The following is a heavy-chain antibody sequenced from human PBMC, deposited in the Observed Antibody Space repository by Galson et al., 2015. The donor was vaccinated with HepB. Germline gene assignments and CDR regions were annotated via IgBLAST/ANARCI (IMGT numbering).Heavy chain of an antibody. Sequence: SLRLSCAASGFTFSSYSMNWVRQAPGKGLEWVSSISSSSSYIYYADSVKGRFTISRDNAKNSLYLQMNSLRAEDTAVYYCARDRCSGGSCYFLRYYGMDVWGQGTTVTVSS. CDR1: GFTFSSYS. V-gene: IGHV3-21*01. CDR2: ISSSSSYI. CDR3: ARDRCSGGSCYFLRYYGMDV. J-gene: IGHJ6*02. D-gene: IGHD2-15*01.